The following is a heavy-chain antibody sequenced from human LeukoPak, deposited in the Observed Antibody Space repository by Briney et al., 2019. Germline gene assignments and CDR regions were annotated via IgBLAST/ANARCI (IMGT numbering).Heavy chain of an antibody. D-gene: IGHD1-26*01. CDR2: FNPSGGST. CDR1: GYTFTSYY. CDR3: ARTRGIVGAPGAFDI. J-gene: IGHJ3*02. V-gene: IGHV1-46*01. Sequence: ASVKVSCKASGYTFTSYYMHWGRQGPGQGREWMGIFNPSGGSTSYAQKFQGRVTMTRDMSTSTVYMELSSLRSEDTAVYYCARTRGIVGAPGAFDIWGQGTMVTVSS.